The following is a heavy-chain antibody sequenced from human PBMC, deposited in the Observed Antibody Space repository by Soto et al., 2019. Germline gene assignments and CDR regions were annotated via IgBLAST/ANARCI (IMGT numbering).Heavy chain of an antibody. V-gene: IGHV4-30-2*01. CDR3: ARAVAPYFGTWFDP. D-gene: IGHD3-10*01. J-gene: IGHJ5*02. Sequence: SETLSLTGAVSGGSITSGNSYSWSWIRQPPGKGLEWIGSISHTGSTSYNPSLKSRLTMSVDKSKNQFSLRLSSVTAADMAVYYCARAVAPYFGTWFDPLGQGILVTVCS. CDR2: ISHTGST. CDR1: GGSITSGNSYS.